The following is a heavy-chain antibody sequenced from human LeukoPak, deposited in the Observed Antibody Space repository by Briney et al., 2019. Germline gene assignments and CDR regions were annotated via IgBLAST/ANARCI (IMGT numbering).Heavy chain of an antibody. CDR3: ARALTMIGAFDI. CDR1: GYTFTSYD. Sequence: ASVKVSCKASGYTFTSYDINWVRQATGQGLEWMGWMNPNSGNTGYAQKFQGWVTMTRDTSISTAYMELSRLRSDDTAVYYCARALTMIGAFDIWGQGTMVTVSS. V-gene: IGHV1-8*01. J-gene: IGHJ3*02. CDR2: MNPNSGNT. D-gene: IGHD3-22*01.